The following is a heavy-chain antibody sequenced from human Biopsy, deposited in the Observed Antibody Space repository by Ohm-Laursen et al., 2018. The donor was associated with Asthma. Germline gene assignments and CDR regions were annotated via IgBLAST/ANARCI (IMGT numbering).Heavy chain of an antibody. J-gene: IGHJ2*01. CDR2: IYYSGST. V-gene: IGHV4-4*02. D-gene: IGHD1-1*01. Sequence: SETPSLTCAVSGDSISSNSWWTWVRQSPGRGLEWIGEIYYSGSTNYHPSLKGRVTISVAKSKNQFSLRLTSVTAADTAVYYCARAIGTGDWYFDVWGRGTLVTVSS. CDR3: ARAIGTGDWYFDV. CDR1: GDSISSNSW.